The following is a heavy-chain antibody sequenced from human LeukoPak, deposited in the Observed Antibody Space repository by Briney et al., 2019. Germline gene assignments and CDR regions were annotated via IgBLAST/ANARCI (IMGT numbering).Heavy chain of an antibody. Sequence: GESLKISCKASGYSFTSYWMGWVRQMPGKGLEWMGIIDPADSDTRYSPSFQGQVTISVDKSINTAYLQWGSLKASDTAMYYSARYSYDSTEAPGYWGQGTLVTVSS. J-gene: IGHJ4*02. CDR3: ARYSYDSTEAPGY. CDR2: IDPADSDT. D-gene: IGHD3-22*01. V-gene: IGHV5-51*01. CDR1: GYSFTSYW.